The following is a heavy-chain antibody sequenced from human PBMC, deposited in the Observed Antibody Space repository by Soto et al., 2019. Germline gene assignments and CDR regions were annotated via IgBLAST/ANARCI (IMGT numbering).Heavy chain of an antibody. Sequence: WGSLRLSCAASGFTFISYGIHFFRQSPVKGLEWVAVISYDGSNKYYADSVKGRFTISRDNSKNTLYLQMNSLRAEDTAVYYCAKPGSSSGDFDYWGQGTLVTVSS. CDR2: ISYDGSNK. D-gene: IGHD6-6*01. V-gene: IGHV3-30*18. CDR3: AKPGSSSGDFDY. J-gene: IGHJ4*02. CDR1: GFTFISYG.